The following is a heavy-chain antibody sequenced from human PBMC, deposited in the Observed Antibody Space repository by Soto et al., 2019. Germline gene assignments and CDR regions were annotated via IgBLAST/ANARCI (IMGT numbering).Heavy chain of an antibody. CDR3: ARGPRWFGESPPVNYYFDY. CDR2: IWYDGSIK. Sequence: QVQVVESGGGVVQPEKSLRLSCAASGFTFSTYVMHWVRQAPGGGLEWVAVIWYDGSIKYYADPVNGRFTISRDNSKNTLYLHMNSLRAEDTAVYYCARGPRWFGESPPVNYYFDYWGQGTLVTVSS. D-gene: IGHD3-10*01. V-gene: IGHV3-33*01. CDR1: GFTFSTYV. J-gene: IGHJ4*02.